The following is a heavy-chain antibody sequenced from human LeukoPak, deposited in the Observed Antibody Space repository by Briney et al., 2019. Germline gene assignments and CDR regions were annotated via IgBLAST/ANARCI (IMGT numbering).Heavy chain of an antibody. V-gene: IGHV3-66*01. CDR3: AREGLGRLHLDY. CDR1: GFTVSSNY. J-gene: IGHJ4*02. CDR2: IYSGGST. D-gene: IGHD4-11*01. Sequence: GGSLRLSCAASGFTVSSNYMSWVRQAPGKGLEWVSVIYSGGSTYYADSVKGRFTISRDNSKNTQYLQMNSLRAEDTAVYCCAREGLGRLHLDYWGQGTLVTVSS.